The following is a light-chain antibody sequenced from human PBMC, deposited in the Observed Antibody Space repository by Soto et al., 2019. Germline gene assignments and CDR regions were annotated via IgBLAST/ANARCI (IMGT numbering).Light chain of an antibody. CDR3: CSYAGSSTV. Sequence: QSVLTQPRSVSGFPGQSVTIYCTGTNSDVGGYDYVSWYRQHPGKAPKLLIYDLIKRPSGVPDRFSGSKSGNTASLTISGLQAEDEADYYCCSYAGSSTVFGGGTKLTVL. J-gene: IGLJ2*01. V-gene: IGLV2-11*01. CDR1: NSDVGGYDY. CDR2: DLI.